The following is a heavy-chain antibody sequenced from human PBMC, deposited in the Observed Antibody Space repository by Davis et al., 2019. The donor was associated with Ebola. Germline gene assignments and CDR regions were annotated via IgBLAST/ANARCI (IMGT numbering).Heavy chain of an antibody. Sequence: GSLRLSCTVSGGSISSSSYYWGWIRQPPGKGLEWIGSIYYSGSTYYNPSLKSRVTISVDTSKNQFSLKLSSVTAADTAVYYCARTYSGYDSFDYWGQGTLVTVSS. V-gene: IGHV4-39*01. J-gene: IGHJ4*02. CDR1: GGSISSSSYY. D-gene: IGHD5-12*01. CDR3: ARTYSGYDSFDY. CDR2: IYYSGST.